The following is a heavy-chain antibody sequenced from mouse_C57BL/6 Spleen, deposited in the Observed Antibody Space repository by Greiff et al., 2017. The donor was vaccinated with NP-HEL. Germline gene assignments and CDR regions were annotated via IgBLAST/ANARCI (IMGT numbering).Heavy chain of an antibody. CDR3: ARERYGCEAMDD. CDR1: GYSITSGYY. V-gene: IGHV3-6*01. Sequence: EVKLVESGPGLVKPSQSLSLTCSVTGYSITSGYYWNWIRQFPGNKLEWMGYISYDGSNNYNPSLKNRISITRDTSKNQFFLKLNSVTTEDTATYYCARERYGCEAMDDWGQGTSVTVSS. J-gene: IGHJ4*01. CDR2: ISYDGSN. D-gene: IGHD2-14*01.